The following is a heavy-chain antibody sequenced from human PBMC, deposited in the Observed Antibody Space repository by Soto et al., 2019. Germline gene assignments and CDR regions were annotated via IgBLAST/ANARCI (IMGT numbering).Heavy chain of an antibody. CDR2: IYYSGSS. CDR3: ARPYSGSYWAAFDI. Sequence: SETLSLTCTVSGGSISSDYWSWIRQPPGKGLEWIGYIYYSGSSNYNPSLKSRVIMSLDTSKNHFSLKLSSVTAADTAVYYCARPYSGSYWAAFDIWAKGQWSPSPQ. D-gene: IGHD1-26*01. CDR1: GGSISSDY. V-gene: IGHV4-59*01. J-gene: IGHJ3*02.